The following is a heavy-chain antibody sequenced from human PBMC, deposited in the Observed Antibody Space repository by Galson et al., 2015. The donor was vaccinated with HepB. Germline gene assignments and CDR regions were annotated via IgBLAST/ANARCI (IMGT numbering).Heavy chain of an antibody. CDR1: GYTFTSYY. J-gene: IGHJ4*02. Sequence: SCKASGYTFTSYYMHWVRQAPGQGLEWMGIINPSGGSTSYAQKFQGRVTMTRDTSTSTVYMELSSLRSEDTAVYYCARARGYCSGGSCYPGDYWGQGTLVTVSS. V-gene: IGHV1-46*03. D-gene: IGHD2-15*01. CDR2: INPSGGST. CDR3: ARARGYCSGGSCYPGDY.